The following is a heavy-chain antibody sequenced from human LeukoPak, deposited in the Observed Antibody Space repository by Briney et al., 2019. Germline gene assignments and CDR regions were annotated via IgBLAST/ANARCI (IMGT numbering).Heavy chain of an antibody. D-gene: IGHD3-22*01. Sequence: GGSLRLSCAASGFTFSSYDMHWVRQATGKALEWVSAIGTAGDTYYPGSVKGRFTISRENAKNSLYLQMNSLRAGDTAVYYCARGAVDYYYDSSGYYADAFDIWGQGTMVTVSS. V-gene: IGHV3-13*04. CDR3: ARGAVDYYYDSSGYYADAFDI. CDR2: IGTAGDT. J-gene: IGHJ3*02. CDR1: GFTFSSYD.